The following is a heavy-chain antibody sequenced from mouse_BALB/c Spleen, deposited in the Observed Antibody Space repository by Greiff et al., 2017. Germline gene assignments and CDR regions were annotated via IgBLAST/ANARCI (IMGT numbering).Heavy chain of an antibody. CDR3: ASSITTVVGAY. J-gene: IGHJ3*01. CDR2: IWAGGST. V-gene: IGHV2-9*02. Sequence: VQVVESGPGLVAPSQSLSITCTVSGFSLTSYGVHWVRQPPGKGLEWLGVIWAGGSTNYNSALMSRLSISKDNSKSQVFLKMNSLQTDDTAMYYCASSITTVVGAYWGQGTLVTVSA. D-gene: IGHD1-1*01. CDR1: GFSLTSYG.